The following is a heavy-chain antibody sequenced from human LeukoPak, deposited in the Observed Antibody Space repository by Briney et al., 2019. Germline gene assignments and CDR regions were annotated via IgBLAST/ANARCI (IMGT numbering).Heavy chain of an antibody. D-gene: IGHD3-22*01. CDR3: ARDSYDSSGSYFFLKLLDY. V-gene: IGHV1-18*01. J-gene: IGHJ4*02. CDR2: ITPFNGNT. Sequence: ASVKVSCKVSGYTFTSYGINWVRQAPGQGLEWMGWITPFNGNTDYAQKFQGRVTMTTDTSTNTAYMGLRSLRSDDTAVYYCARDSYDSSGSYFFLKLLDYWGQGTLVAVSS. CDR1: GYTFTSYG.